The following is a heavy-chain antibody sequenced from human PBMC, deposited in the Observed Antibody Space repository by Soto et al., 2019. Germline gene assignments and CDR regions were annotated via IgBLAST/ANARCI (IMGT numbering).Heavy chain of an antibody. CDR2: INPNSGGT. CDR1: GYTFTGYY. V-gene: IGHV1-2*04. Sequence: ASVKVSCKASGYTFTGYYMHWVRQAPGQGLEWMGWINPNSGGTNYAQKFQGWVTMTRDTSISTAYMELSRLRSDDTAVYYCARDRGSSGYYPDLSGMDVWGQGTTVTVS. CDR3: ARDRGSSGYYPDLSGMDV. D-gene: IGHD3-22*01. J-gene: IGHJ6*02.